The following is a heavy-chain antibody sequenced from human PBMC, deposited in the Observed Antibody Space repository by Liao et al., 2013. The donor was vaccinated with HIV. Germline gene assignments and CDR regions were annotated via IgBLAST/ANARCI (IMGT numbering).Heavy chain of an antibody. CDR3: ARGWKTYYYGSGSYYKPPNWLRP. V-gene: IGHV4-34*01. CDR1: GGSFSGYY. D-gene: IGHD3-10*01. Sequence: QVQLQQWGAGLLKPSETLSLTCAVYGGSFSGYYWSWIRQPPGKGLEWIGEINHSGSTNYNPSLKSRVTISVDTSKNQFSLKLSSVTAADTAVYYCARGWKTYYYGSGSYYKPPNWLRPLGPGNPGHRLL. CDR2: INHSGST. J-gene: IGHJ5*02.